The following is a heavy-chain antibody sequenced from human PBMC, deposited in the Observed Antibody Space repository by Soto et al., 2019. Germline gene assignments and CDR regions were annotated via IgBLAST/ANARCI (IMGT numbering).Heavy chain of an antibody. CDR3: ARERLAGPPTSYYYYYAMDV. J-gene: IGHJ6*02. Sequence: QVQLVQSGAEVRKPGSSVKVSCKASGGAFSTYAMSWLRRAPGQALEWMGGIVPILGTPSYGQQFQGRASITADESTSTAYMERSSLRSDDTAVYYCARERLAGPPTSYYYYYAMDVWGQGTTVTVSS. CDR1: GGAFSTYA. V-gene: IGHV1-69*01. D-gene: IGHD1-1*01. CDR2: IVPILGTP.